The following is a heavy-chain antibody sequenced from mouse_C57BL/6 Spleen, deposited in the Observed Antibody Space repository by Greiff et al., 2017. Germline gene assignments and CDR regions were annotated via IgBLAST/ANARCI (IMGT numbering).Heavy chain of an antibody. J-gene: IGHJ4*01. V-gene: IGHV1-80*01. CDR1: GYAFSSYW. Sequence: VQLVESGAELVKPGASVKISCKASGYAFSSYWMNWVKQRPGKGLEWIGQIYPGDGDTNYNGKFKGKATLTADKSSSTAYMQLSSLTSEDSAVYFCARRYGSRGYAMDYWGQGTSVTVSS. CDR3: ARRYGSRGYAMDY. CDR2: IYPGDGDT. D-gene: IGHD1-1*01.